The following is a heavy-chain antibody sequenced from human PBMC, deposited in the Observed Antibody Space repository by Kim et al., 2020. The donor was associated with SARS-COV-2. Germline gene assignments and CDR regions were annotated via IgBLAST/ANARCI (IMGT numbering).Heavy chain of an antibody. CDR3: ARESIAAAGAAYNWFDP. V-gene: IGHV3-48*03. D-gene: IGHD6-13*01. Sequence: VKGRFTISRDNAKNSLYLQMNSLRDEDTAVYYCARESIAAAGAAYNWFDPWGQGTLVTVSS. J-gene: IGHJ5*02.